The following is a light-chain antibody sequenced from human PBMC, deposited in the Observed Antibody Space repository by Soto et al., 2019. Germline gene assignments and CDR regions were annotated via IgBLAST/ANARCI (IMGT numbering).Light chain of an antibody. CDR1: QSVSKY. CDR2: DAS. V-gene: IGKV3-11*01. J-gene: IGKJ4*01. CDR3: QQRSNWPQIT. Sequence: EIVLTQSPATLSLSPGERATLSCRASQSVSKYLAWYQQKPGQAPRLLIHDASNRATGIPARFSGSGSGTNFTLTISSSEPEDFGVYYCQQRSNWPQITFGGGTKVEIK.